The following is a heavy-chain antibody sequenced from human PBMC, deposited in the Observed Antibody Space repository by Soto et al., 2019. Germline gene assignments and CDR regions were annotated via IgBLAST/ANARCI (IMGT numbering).Heavy chain of an antibody. D-gene: IGHD3-10*01. J-gene: IGHJ4*02. CDR1: GYIFTSYY. Sequence: QVQLVQSGAEVKKPGASVKVSCKASGYIFTSYYIHWVRQAPGQGLEWMGWINPLDGSRMFAQSSQGRVTMTRDTSTSTVYMEVSSLRSEVTAVYYCSRVDPGETSPFDHWGQGTLVTVSS. V-gene: IGHV1-46*03. CDR2: INPLDGSR. CDR3: SRVDPGETSPFDH.